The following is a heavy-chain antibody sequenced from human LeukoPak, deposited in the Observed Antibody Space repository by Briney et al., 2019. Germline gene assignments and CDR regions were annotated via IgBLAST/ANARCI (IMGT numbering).Heavy chain of an antibody. CDR1: PFSLTKYG. CDR3: TRHHRPEIQDDYTNG. Sequence: GRSLPLASPAHPFSLTKYGMQCARSAPGQGLECVAALLYDGNTQHYTDYMQGRFTISRDISKTTFYLNMKRMTAEDTTVHYCTRHHRPEIQDDYTNGWGKGTTVAVSS. CDR2: LLYDGNTQ. D-gene: IGHD1-14*01. J-gene: IGHJ6*03. V-gene: IGHV3-33*01.